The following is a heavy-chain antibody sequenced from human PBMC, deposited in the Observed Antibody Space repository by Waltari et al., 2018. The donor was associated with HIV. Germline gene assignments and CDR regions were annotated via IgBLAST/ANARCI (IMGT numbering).Heavy chain of an antibody. Sequence: QVQLVQSGAEVKKPGASVEISCKVLGYTLSEMTMHWVRQAPGGGLEWMGGFDPEDGETFYAQKFQGRVSLTTDTSSDTANLELTSLRSEDTAVYYCATSALGPFYYWGQGTLVTVSS. J-gene: IGHJ4*02. V-gene: IGHV1-24*01. CDR1: GYTLSEMT. CDR2: FDPEDGET. D-gene: IGHD3-10*01. CDR3: ATSALGPFYY.